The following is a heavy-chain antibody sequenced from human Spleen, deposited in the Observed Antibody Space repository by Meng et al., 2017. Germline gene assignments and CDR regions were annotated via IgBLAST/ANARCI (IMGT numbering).Heavy chain of an antibody. J-gene: IGHJ2*01. CDR3: ARVPPTETTGWWWFFDL. CDR1: GGSISSYY. D-gene: IGHD6-19*01. V-gene: IGHV4-59*01. CDR2: IYYSGST. Sequence: SETLSLTCTVSGGSISSYYWSWIRQPPGKGLEWIGYIYYSGSTNYNPSLKSRVTISVDTSKNQFSLKLSSVTAADTAVYYCARVPPTETTGWWWFFDLWGRGTLVTVSS.